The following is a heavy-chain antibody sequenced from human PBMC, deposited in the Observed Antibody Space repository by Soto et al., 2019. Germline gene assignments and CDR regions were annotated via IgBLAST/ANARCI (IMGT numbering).Heavy chain of an antibody. Sequence: EVQLVESGGGLVQPGGSLRLSCAASGFTFSSYWMSWVRQAPGKGLEWVANIDQDGSEKYFVDSVKGRFTISRDNAKNSLCLQMNSLRAEDTAVYYCARDRTHYDIWSGYSGWFDPWGQGTLVTVSS. CDR2: IDQDGSEK. CDR3: ARDRTHYDIWSGYSGWFDP. J-gene: IGHJ5*02. V-gene: IGHV3-7*01. CDR1: GFTFSSYW. D-gene: IGHD3-3*01.